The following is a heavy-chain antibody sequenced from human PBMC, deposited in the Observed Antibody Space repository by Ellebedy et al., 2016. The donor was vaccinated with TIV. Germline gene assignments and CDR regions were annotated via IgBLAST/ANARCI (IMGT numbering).Heavy chain of an antibody. J-gene: IGHJ4*02. D-gene: IGHD5-18*01. Sequence: GESLKISXAASGFTFSSYAMHWVRQAPGKGLEWVAVISYDGSNKYYADSVKGRFTISRDNSKNTLYLQMNSLRAEDTAVYYCARDQGYSYVYWGQGTLVTVSS. CDR2: ISYDGSNK. CDR3: ARDQGYSYVY. V-gene: IGHV3-30*04. CDR1: GFTFSSYA.